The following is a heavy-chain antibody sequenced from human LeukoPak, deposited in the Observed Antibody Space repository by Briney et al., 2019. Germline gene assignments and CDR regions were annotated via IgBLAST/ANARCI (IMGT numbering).Heavy chain of an antibody. D-gene: IGHD1-26*01. Sequence: SQTLSLICTVSRGFLSSGDYYWSWIRQPPCTGLESIGYKYYSGSIYYNPSLKSRVTISVDTSKKQFSLKLSSVTAADQAAYYCGTTSGILPYYYYYYMDVWGTGTTVTVSS. CDR3: GTTSGILPYYYYYYMDV. V-gene: IGHV4-30-4*08. CDR2: KYYSGSI. J-gene: IGHJ6*03. CDR1: RGFLSSGDYY.